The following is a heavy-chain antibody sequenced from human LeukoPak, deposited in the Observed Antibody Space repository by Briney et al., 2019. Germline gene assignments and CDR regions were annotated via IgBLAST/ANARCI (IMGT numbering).Heavy chain of an antibody. D-gene: IGHD3-16*01. CDR3: ASPGGTSQDY. CDR2: INPNSGGT. J-gene: IGHJ4*02. CDR1: GYTFTAYY. Sequence: ASVKVSCKASGYTFTAYYMHWVRQAPGQGLEWMGRINPNSGGTNYAQKLQGRVTMTRDTSISTAYMELSGLRSDDTAVYYCASPGGTSQDYWGQGTLVTVST. V-gene: IGHV1-2*06.